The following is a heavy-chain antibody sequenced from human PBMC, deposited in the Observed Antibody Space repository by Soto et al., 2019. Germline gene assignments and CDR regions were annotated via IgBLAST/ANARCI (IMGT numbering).Heavy chain of an antibody. CDR3: GIEVWGRGGYYLDS. Sequence: QVHVVQSGAEVKKPGSSVKVTCKAFGGTFNSFGINWVRQAPGQGLEWMGGIIPVFGTTKYAQKFRDRVPLVADGSTSTTYMELSSLRYDDTAVYDCGIEVWGRGGYYLDSWGQGTLVTVSS. J-gene: IGHJ4*02. CDR1: GGTFNSFG. V-gene: IGHV1-69*01. CDR2: IIPVFGTT. D-gene: IGHD7-27*01.